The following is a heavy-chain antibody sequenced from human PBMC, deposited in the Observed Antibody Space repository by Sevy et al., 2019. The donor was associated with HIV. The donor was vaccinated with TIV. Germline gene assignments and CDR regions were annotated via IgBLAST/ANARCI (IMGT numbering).Heavy chain of an antibody. Sequence: SETLSLTCTISGGSISTVDYYSTWIRQPAGKGLEWIGRISASGTSTYNPSLESRVTMSVDTSKNQFSLKLTSVTAADTAMYYCVKEHLVWLLPSYYFDLWGRGTLVTVSS. V-gene: IGHV4-61*02. J-gene: IGHJ2*01. CDR2: ISASGTS. CDR3: VKEHLVWLLPSYYFDL. D-gene: IGHD3-9*01. CDR1: GGSISTVDYY.